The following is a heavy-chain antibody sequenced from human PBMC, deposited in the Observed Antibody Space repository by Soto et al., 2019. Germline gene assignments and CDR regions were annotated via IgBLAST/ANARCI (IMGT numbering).Heavy chain of an antibody. J-gene: IGHJ6*02. CDR1: GFTFSSYG. Sequence: QVQLVESGGGVVQPGRSLRLSCAASGFTFSSYGIHWVRQAPGKGLEWVAVISYEGSNKYYADSVKGRFTISRDNSKNTLFLQMNSLRAEDTAVYYCAKIRPRSTIYYYYGMDVWGQGTTVTVS. CDR3: AKIRPRSTIYYYYGMDV. D-gene: IGHD3-10*01. CDR2: ISYEGSNK. V-gene: IGHV3-30*18.